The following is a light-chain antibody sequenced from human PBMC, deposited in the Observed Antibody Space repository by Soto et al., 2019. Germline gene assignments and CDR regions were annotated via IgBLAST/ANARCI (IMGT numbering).Light chain of an antibody. V-gene: IGLV2-14*01. CDR2: DVS. Sequence: QSALTQPAFVSGSPGQSITISCTGTSSDVGGYNYVSWYQQHPGKAPKLMIYDVSNRPSGVSNRFSGSKSGNTASLTISGLQAEDEADYYCSSYTRSSSLYVFGTGTKLTVL. CDR1: SSDVGGYNY. J-gene: IGLJ1*01. CDR3: SSYTRSSSLYV.